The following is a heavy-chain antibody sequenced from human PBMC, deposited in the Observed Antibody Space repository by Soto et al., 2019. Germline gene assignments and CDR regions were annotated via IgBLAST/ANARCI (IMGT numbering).Heavy chain of an antibody. J-gene: IGHJ4*02. CDR3: AIRFSSVWYADY. V-gene: IGHV3-33*01. D-gene: IGHD6-19*01. Sequence: QVQLVESGGGVVQPGRSLRLSCAASGFTFSGYGMQWVRQAPGKGLEWVAVIWNDGSNENYADTVKGPFTISRDNSKNTLYLQMNCLRDEDTAVYYCAIRFSSVWYADYWGQGTLVTVSS. CDR2: IWNDGSNE. CDR1: GFTFSGYG.